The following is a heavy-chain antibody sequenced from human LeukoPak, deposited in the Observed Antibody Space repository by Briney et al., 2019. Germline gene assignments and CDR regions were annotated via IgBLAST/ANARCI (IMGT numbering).Heavy chain of an antibody. CDR2: IYYSGST. CDR3: ARDWSGKNAFDI. J-gene: IGHJ3*02. D-gene: IGHD3-10*01. CDR1: GGSINNFY. V-gene: IGHV4-59*01. Sequence: PSETLSLTCTVSGGSINNFYWTWIRQPPGKGLEWIGYIYYSGSTNCNPSLKSRVTISVDTSKNQFSLKLSSVTAADTAVYYCARDWSGKNAFDIWGQGTMVTVSS.